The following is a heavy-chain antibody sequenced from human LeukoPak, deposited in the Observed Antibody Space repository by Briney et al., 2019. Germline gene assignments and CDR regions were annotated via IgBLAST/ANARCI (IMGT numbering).Heavy chain of an antibody. CDR2: IYYSGST. J-gene: IGHJ5*02. D-gene: IGHD2-21*02. CDR1: GXSISSSSYY. CDR3: ARQGGEYCGGDCYPHANWFDP. V-gene: IGHV4-39*01. Sequence: SETLSLTCTVSGXSISSSSYYWGWIRQPPGKGLEWIGSIYYSGSTYYNPSLKSRVTISVDTSKNQFSLKLSSVTAADTAVYYCARQGGEYCGGDCYPHANWFDPWGQGTLVTVSS.